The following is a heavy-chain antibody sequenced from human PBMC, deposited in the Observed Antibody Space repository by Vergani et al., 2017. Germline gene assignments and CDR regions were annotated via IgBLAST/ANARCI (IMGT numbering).Heavy chain of an antibody. V-gene: IGHV3-33*06. CDR3: AEDLGGCDSISCYYYMDV. CDR1: GFRFSSYG. CDR2: IWYDGSNK. J-gene: IGHJ6*03. D-gene: IGHD2/OR15-2a*01. Sequence: QVQLVESGGGVVQPGRSLRLSCAASGFRFSSYGMNWVRQAPGKGLEWVAVIWYDGSNKYYADSVKGGFTISRDNSQNTVNLQMNSLRVDDTAVYYCAEDLGGCDSISCYYYMDVWVKGATVTV.